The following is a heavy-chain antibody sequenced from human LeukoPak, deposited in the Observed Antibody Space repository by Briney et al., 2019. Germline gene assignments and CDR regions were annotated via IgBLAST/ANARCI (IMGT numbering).Heavy chain of an antibody. CDR1: GFSSYG. CDR3: AKSDYDSSGYYYFEY. J-gene: IGHJ4*02. Sequence: PGGSLRLSCAASGFSSYGMHWVRQAPGKGREWVAFIRYDGSNKFYADSVKGRFTISRDNSKNTLYLQMNSLRAEDTAVYYCAKSDYDSSGYYYFEYRGQGTLVTVSS. V-gene: IGHV3-30*02. CDR2: IRYDGSNK. D-gene: IGHD3-22*01.